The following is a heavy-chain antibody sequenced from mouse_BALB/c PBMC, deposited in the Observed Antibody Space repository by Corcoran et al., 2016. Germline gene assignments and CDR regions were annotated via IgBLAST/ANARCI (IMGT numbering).Heavy chain of an antibody. CDR3: APTVVETSLFAY. CDR2: INPNNGGT. V-gene: IGHV1-18*01. CDR1: GYTFTDYN. Sequence: EVLLLQSGPELVKPGASVKIPCKASGYTFTDYNMDWVKQSHGKSLEWIGDINPNNGGTIYNQKFKGKATLTVDKSSSTAYMELRSLTSEDTAVYYWAPTVVETSLFAYWGQGTLVTVSA. J-gene: IGHJ3*01. D-gene: IGHD1-1*01.